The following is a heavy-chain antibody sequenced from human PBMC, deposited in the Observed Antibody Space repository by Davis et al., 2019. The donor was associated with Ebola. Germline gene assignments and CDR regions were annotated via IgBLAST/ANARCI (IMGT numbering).Heavy chain of an antibody. V-gene: IGHV3-30*03. D-gene: IGHD3-22*01. J-gene: IGHJ4*02. CDR1: GFTFSSYG. Sequence: GESLKISCAASGFTFSSYGMHWVRQAPGKGLEWVAVISYDGSNKYYADSVKGRFTISRDNSKNTLYLQMNSLRAEDTAVYYCARDPYYYDSTGDYWGQGTLVTVSS. CDR2: ISYDGSNK. CDR3: ARDPYYYDSTGDY.